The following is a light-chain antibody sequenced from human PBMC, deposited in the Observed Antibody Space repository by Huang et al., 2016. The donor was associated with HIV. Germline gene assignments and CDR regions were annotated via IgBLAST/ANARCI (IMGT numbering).Light chain of an antibody. J-gene: IGKJ2*01. CDR2: EAF. Sequence: ERVLTQSPGTLSVSPGERATLSCRTSQGIGNSLAWYQLKPGQAPTLLIYEAFIRASDCPARFSGGGSEIDFTLTISGLQSEDSAVYYCQQYHEWPRTFGQGTKVEIK. V-gene: IGKV3-15*01. CDR1: QGIGNS. CDR3: QQYHEWPRT.